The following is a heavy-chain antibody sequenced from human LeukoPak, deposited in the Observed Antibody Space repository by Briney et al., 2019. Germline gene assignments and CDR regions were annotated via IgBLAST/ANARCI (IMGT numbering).Heavy chain of an antibody. J-gene: IGHJ4*02. CDR1: GVSISSYY. CDR3: ARGYSSSWDDVGYIDY. D-gene: IGHD6-13*01. Sequence: SETLSLTCTVSGVSISSYYWSWIRQPPGEGPEWIGYIFYSGSTNYNPSLKSRVTISIDTSKNQFSLKLSSVTAADTAVYYCARGYSSSWDDVGYIDYWGQGSLVTVSS. V-gene: IGHV4-59*01. CDR2: IFYSGST.